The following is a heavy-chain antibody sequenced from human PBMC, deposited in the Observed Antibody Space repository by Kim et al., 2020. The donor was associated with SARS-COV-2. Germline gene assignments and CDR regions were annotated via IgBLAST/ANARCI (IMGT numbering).Heavy chain of an antibody. V-gene: IGHV5-51*06. Sequence: GESLKISCKGSGYSFTSYWIGWVRQMPGKGLEWMGIIYPGDSDTRYSPSFQGQVTISADKSISTAYLQWSSLKASDTAMYYCGKVMVRGRREEGFDYWGQGSLVTVSS. CDR2: IYPGDSDT. CDR1: GYSFTSYW. D-gene: IGHD3-10*01. J-gene: IGHJ4*02. CDR3: GKVMVRGRREEGFDY.